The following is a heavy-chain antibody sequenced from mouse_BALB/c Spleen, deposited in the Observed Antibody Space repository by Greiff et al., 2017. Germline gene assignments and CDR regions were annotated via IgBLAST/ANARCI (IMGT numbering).Heavy chain of an antibody. Sequence: DVKLVESGGGLVQPGGSRKLSCAASGFTFSSFGMHWVRQAPEKGLEWVAYISSGSSYIYYADTVKGRFTISRDNPKNTLFLQMTSLRSEDTAMYYCARWITTNYYAMDYWGQGTSVTVSS. CDR1: GFTFSSFG. CDR2: ISSGSSYI. D-gene: IGHD2-4*01. V-gene: IGHV5-17*02. CDR3: ARWITTNYYAMDY. J-gene: IGHJ4*01.